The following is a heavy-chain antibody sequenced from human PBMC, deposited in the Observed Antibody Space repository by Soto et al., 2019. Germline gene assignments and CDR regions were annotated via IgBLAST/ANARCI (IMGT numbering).Heavy chain of an antibody. CDR2: IYYSGST. CDR3: ARISGYDPPYYFDY. V-gene: IGHV4-59*08. D-gene: IGHD5-12*01. Sequence: SETLSLTCTVSGGSISSYYWSWIRQPPGKGLEWIGYIYYSGSTNYNPSLKSRVTISVDTSKNQFSLKLSSVTAADTAVYYCARISGYDPPYYFDYWGQGTLVTVSS. J-gene: IGHJ4*02. CDR1: GGSISSYY.